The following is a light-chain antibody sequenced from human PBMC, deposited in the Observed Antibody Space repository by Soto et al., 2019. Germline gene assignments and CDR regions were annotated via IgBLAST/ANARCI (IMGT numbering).Light chain of an antibody. CDR3: QQSYSTPWT. Sequence: DVQMTQSPSFLSAYVGDRVTITCRASQSISSYLNWYQQKPGKAPKLLIHAASSLQSGVPSRFSGSGSGTDFTLTISSLQPEDFATYYCQQSYSTPWTFGQRTKVAIK. V-gene: IGKV1-39*01. J-gene: IGKJ1*01. CDR2: AAS. CDR1: QSISSY.